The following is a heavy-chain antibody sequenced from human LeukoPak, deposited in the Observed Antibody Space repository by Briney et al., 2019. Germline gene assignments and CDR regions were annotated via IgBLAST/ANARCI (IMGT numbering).Heavy chain of an antibody. Sequence: KASETLSLTCTVSGGSISSGSYYWSWIRQPAGKGLEWIGRIYTSGSTNYNPSLKSRVTISVDTSKNQFSLKLSSVTAADTAVYYCARVNRSQMIIESWGQGTLVTVSS. CDR2: IYTSGST. V-gene: IGHV4-61*02. D-gene: IGHD3-16*01. CDR1: GGSISSGSYY. J-gene: IGHJ4*02. CDR3: ARVNRSQMIIES.